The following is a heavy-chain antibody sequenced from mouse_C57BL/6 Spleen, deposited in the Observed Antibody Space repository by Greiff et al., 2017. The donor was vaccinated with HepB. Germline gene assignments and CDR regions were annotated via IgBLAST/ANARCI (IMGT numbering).Heavy chain of an antibody. J-gene: IGHJ4*01. CDR1: GYTFTSYW. CDR3: ARRGLRRGMDY. D-gene: IGHD2-4*01. Sequence: VQLQQPGAELVKPGASVKLSCKASGYTFTSYWMQWVKQRPGQGLEWIGEIDPSDSYTNYNQKFKGKATLTVDTSSSTAYMQLSSLTSEDSAVYYWARRGLRRGMDYWGQGTSVTVSS. V-gene: IGHV1-50*01. CDR2: IDPSDSYT.